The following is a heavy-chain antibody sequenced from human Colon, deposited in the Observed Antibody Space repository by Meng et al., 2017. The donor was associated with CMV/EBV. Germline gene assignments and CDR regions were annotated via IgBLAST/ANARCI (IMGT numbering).Heavy chain of an antibody. V-gene: IGHV2-5*01. CDR3: AHLYDFRTGSLDYFDY. J-gene: IGHJ4*02. CDR2: IYWNDDK. CDR1: FSLSTSGVG. D-gene: IGHD3-3*01. Sequence: FSLSTSGVGVGWNRQPPGKALEWLALIYWNDDKRYNPSLKSRLTITKDTSKNQVVLTMTNMDPVDTATYYCAHLYDFRTGSLDYFDYWGQGTLVTVSS.